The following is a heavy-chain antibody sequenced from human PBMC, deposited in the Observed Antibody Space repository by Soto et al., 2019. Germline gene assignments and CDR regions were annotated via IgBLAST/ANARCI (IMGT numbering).Heavy chain of an antibody. CDR3: ARLVGAKLDTFAI. CDR1: GYSFTRYW. CDR2: IYPGDSDT. V-gene: IGHV5-51*01. Sequence: PGESLKISCQGSGYSFTRYWIGWVRQMPGKGLEWMGIIYPGDSDTRYNPSFQGQVTISADKSISTAYLQWSSLKASDTGMYYCARLVGAKLDTFAIWGQGTMVTVSS. J-gene: IGHJ3*02. D-gene: IGHD1-26*01.